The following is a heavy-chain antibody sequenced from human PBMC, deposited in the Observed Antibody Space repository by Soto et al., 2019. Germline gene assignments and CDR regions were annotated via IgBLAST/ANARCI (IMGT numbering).Heavy chain of an antibody. J-gene: IGHJ6*02. Sequence: SETLSLTCAVYGGSFSGYYWSWIRQPPGKGLEWIGEINHSGSTNYNPSLKSRVTISVDTSKNQFSLKLSSVTAADTAVYYCARGTAPGKMVYAIGGMDVWGQGTTVTVSS. D-gene: IGHD2-8*01. V-gene: IGHV4-34*01. CDR2: INHSGST. CDR1: GGSFSGYY. CDR3: ARGTAPGKMVYAIGGMDV.